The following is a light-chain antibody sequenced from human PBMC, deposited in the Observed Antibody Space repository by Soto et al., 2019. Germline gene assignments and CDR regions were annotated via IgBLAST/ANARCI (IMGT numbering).Light chain of an antibody. CDR2: ENN. CDR1: SSNIGNNF. J-gene: IGLJ3*02. V-gene: IGLV1-51*02. Sequence: QSALTQPPSVSAAPGQTVTISCAGSSSNIGNNFVSWYQQLPGTAPKLLIYENNKRPSGIPDRFSGSKSGTSASLGITGRQTGDEAVYYCGTWDSSLTVWVFGGGTKVTVL. CDR3: GTWDSSLTVWV.